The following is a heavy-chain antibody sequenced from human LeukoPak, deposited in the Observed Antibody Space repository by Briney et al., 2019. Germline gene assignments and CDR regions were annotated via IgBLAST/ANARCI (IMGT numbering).Heavy chain of an antibody. D-gene: IGHD1-26*01. CDR1: GFTFSTYA. Sequence: GGSLRLSCAASGFTFSTYAMSWVRQAPGKGLEWVSTISGSGANTYYADSVRGRFTISRDNSKNTLYLQINSLRAEDTAVYYCAKVGATEWLRLFDYWGQGTLVTVSS. CDR3: AKVGATEWLRLFDY. V-gene: IGHV3-23*01. CDR2: ISGSGANT. J-gene: IGHJ4*02.